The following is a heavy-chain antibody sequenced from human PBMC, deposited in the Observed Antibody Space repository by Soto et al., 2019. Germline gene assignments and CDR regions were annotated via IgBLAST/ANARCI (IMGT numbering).Heavy chain of an antibody. CDR3: ARGVTRGSFPPFAY. Sequence: QVQLVQSGAEVKEPGSSVRVSCKASGDSFSSYSFSWVRQAPGQGLEWMGGFSPIFGAANSAPRSLDRPTITADESTRTVYLALSRLRFEDSALSYCARGVTRGSFPPFAYWGPGTLVTVSS. D-gene: IGHD1-26*01. V-gene: IGHV1-69*12. CDR1: GDSFSSYS. J-gene: IGHJ4*02. CDR2: FSPIFGAA.